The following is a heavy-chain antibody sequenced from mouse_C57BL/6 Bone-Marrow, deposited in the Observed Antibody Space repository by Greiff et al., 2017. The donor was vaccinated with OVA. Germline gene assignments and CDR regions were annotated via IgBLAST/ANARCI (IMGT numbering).Heavy chain of an antibody. CDR2: IYPSSGNT. Sequence: QVQLQQSGAELARPGASVKLSCKASGYTFTSYGISWVKQRTGQGLEWIGEIYPSSGNTYYNEKFKGKATLTADKSSSTAYMELRSLTSEDAAVYYCASYGDYLFDYGGQGTTLTVSS. CDR1: GYTFTSYG. J-gene: IGHJ2*01. V-gene: IGHV1-81*01. D-gene: IGHD2-13*01. CDR3: ASYGDYLFDY.